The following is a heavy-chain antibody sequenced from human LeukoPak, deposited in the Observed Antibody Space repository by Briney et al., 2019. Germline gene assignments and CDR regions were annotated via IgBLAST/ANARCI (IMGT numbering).Heavy chain of an antibody. J-gene: IGHJ4*02. D-gene: IGHD6-6*01. V-gene: IGHV4-59*08. CDR3: ASSLNVAARPLDY. Sequence: SETLSLTCTVSGGSISSYSWSWIRQPPGKGLEWIAYIYYSGRTNSDPSLKSRVTISIDTSKNQFSLKLSSVTAADTAVYYCASSLNVAARPLDYWGQGTLVTVSS. CDR1: GGSISSYS. CDR2: IYYSGRT.